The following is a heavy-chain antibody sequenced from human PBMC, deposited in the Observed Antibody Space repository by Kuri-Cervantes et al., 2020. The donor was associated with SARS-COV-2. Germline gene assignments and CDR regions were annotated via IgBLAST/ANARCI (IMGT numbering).Heavy chain of an antibody. CDR3: AKTYYDSSGLH. D-gene: IGHD3-22*01. CDR2: ISYDGSNK. J-gene: IGHJ4*02. CDR1: GFTFSSYG. Sequence: GGSLTLSCAASGFTFSSYGMHWVRQPPGKGLEWVAVISYDGSNKYYADPVKGRFTISRDNSKHTLYLQMNSLSAEDTAVYYCAKTYYDSSGLHWGQGTLVTVSS. V-gene: IGHV3-30*18.